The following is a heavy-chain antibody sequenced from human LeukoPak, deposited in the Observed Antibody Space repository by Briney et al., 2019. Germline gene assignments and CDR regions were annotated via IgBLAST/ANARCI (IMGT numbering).Heavy chain of an antibody. CDR3: ARAYY. Sequence: GGSLRLSCAASGFTVSGTHMSWVRQAPGKGLEWVANIKQDGSERDYVDSVKGRFTISRDNAENSLYLQMNSLRAEDTAVYYCARAYYWGQGTLVSVSS. J-gene: IGHJ4*02. CDR1: GFTVSGTH. V-gene: IGHV3-7*01. D-gene: IGHD2-21*01. CDR2: IKQDGSER.